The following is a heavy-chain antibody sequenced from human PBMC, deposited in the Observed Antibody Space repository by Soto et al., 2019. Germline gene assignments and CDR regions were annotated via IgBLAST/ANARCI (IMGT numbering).Heavy chain of an antibody. J-gene: IGHJ5*02. Sequence: QVRLVHSETEVKKPGASVNVSCKASGYTFTSYTISWVRQAPGQGLEWMGWISANNGNTEFAQKFQDILTMIADTTTSTAYLELRNLRPDDTAVYYCARSLPWFDPWGQGTLVAVSS. V-gene: IGHV1-18*01. CDR3: ARSLPWFDP. CDR2: ISANNGNT. CDR1: GYTFTSYT.